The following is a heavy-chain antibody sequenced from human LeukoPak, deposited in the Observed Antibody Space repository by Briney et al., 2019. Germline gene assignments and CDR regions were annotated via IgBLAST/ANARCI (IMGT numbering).Heavy chain of an antibody. Sequence: GGSLRLSCAASGFTFSDYYMSWIRQAPGKGLEWVPYISSSGSTIYYADSVKGRFTISRDNAKNSLYLQMNSLRAEDTAVYYCARAYSSSWNHYWGQGTLVTVSS. V-gene: IGHV3-11*01. J-gene: IGHJ4*02. CDR1: GFTFSDYY. D-gene: IGHD6-13*01. CDR3: ARAYSSSWNHY. CDR2: ISSSGSTI.